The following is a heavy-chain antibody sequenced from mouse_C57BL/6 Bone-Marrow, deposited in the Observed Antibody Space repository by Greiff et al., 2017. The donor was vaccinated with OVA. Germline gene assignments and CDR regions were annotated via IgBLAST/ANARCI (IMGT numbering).Heavy chain of an antibody. J-gene: IGHJ4*01. CDR1: GFTFSSYA. D-gene: IGHD1-1*01. CDR3: ARGALLLRYVFDY. CDR2: ISDGGSYT. Sequence: EVKLMESGGGLVKPGGSLKLSCAASGFTFSSYAMSWVRQTPEKRLEWVATISDGGSYTYYPDNVKGRFTISRDNAKNNLYLQMSHLKSEDTAMYYCARGALLLRYVFDYWGQGTSVTVSS. V-gene: IGHV5-4*03.